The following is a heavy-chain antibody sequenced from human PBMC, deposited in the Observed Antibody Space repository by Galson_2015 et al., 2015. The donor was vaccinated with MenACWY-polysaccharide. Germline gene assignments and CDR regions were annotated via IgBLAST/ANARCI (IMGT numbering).Heavy chain of an antibody. CDR2: ISSSGGTT. CDR3: AAGYFRYDY. V-gene: IGHV3-23*01. D-gene: IGHD2-15*01. J-gene: IGHJ4*02. CDR1: GFSFSSYA. Sequence: SLRLPCADSGFSFSSYAINWVRQAPGKGLEWVAGISSSGGTTQFAGSVKGRFTISRDNSKNTVYLQMNSLRAEDTAVYYCAAGYFRYDYWGQGTPVTVSS.